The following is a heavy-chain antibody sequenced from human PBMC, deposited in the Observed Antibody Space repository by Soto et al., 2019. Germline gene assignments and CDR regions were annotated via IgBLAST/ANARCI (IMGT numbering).Heavy chain of an antibody. D-gene: IGHD6-6*01. V-gene: IGHV1-18*04. CDR3: ARDGAPIAARPLWFDP. CDR2: ISAYNGNT. CDR1: GYTFTSYR. J-gene: IGHJ5*02. Sequence: ASVKVSFKASGYTFTSYRMSWGRQAPGQGLEWMGWISAYNGNTNCAQKLQGRVTMTTDTSTSTAYMELRSLRSDDTAVYYCARDGAPIAARPLWFDPWGQGTLVTVSS.